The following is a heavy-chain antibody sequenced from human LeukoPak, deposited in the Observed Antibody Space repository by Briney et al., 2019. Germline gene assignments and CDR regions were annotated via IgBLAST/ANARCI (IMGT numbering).Heavy chain of an antibody. V-gene: IGHV3-9*01. Sequence: PGRSLRLSCAASGFTFDDFAMHWVRQAPGKGLEWVSGISWNSGNIDYADSVKGRFSISRDNTKSSLYLQMNSLRTEDTALYYCAKDMCSSTGCHELDFWGQGTLVTVSS. J-gene: IGHJ4*02. CDR1: GFTFDDFA. CDR3: AKDMCSSTGCHELDF. CDR2: ISWNSGNI. D-gene: IGHD2-2*01.